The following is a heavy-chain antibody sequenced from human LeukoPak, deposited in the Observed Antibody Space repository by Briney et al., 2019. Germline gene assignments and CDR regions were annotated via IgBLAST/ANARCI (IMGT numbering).Heavy chain of an antibody. V-gene: IGHV1-2*02. D-gene: IGHD4-17*01. CDR2: INPNSGGT. CDR1: GYTFTGYY. J-gene: IGHJ4*02. CDR3: VPLSINYGDYVAPFDY. Sequence: ASVKVSCKASGYTFTGYYMHWVRQAPGQGREWMGWINPNSGGTNYAQKFQGRVTMTRDTSISTAYMELSRLRSDDTAVYYFVPLSINYGDYVAPFDYWGQGTLVTVSS.